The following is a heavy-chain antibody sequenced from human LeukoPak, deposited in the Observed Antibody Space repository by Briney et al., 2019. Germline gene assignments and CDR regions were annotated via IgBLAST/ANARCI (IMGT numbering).Heavy chain of an antibody. CDR1: GFTFSSYW. CDR3: ARADYGDYCDY. Sequence: PGGSLRLSCAASGFTFSSYWMHWVRQAPGKGLVWVSRISPDGSTTGHADSVKGRFTTSRDNAKNTLFLQMNSLRAEDTAVYYCARADYGDYCDYWGQGTLVTVSS. J-gene: IGHJ4*02. CDR2: ISPDGSTT. V-gene: IGHV3-74*01. D-gene: IGHD4-17*01.